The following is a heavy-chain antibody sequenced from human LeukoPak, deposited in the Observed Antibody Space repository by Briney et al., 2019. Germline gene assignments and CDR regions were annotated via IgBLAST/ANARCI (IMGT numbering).Heavy chain of an antibody. J-gene: IGHJ6*03. Sequence: SSETLSLTCAVYGGSFSGYYWSWIRQPPGKGLEWIGEINHSGSTNYNPSLKSRVTISVDTSKNQFSLKLSSVTAADTAVYYCARDLRSTSANTRREYYYYYYMDVWGKGTTVTVSS. D-gene: IGHD2-2*01. CDR3: ARDLRSTSANTRREYYYYYYMDV. CDR2: INHSGST. V-gene: IGHV4-34*01. CDR1: GGSFSGYY.